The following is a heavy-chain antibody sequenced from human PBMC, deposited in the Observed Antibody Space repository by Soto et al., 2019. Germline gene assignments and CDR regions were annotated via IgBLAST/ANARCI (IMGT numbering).Heavy chain of an antibody. CDR2: IYYSGST. CDR3: AGYIVGATTGVDP. J-gene: IGHJ5*02. V-gene: IGHV4-59*01. Sequence: SETLSLTCTVSGGSISSYYWSWIRQPPGKGLEWIGYIYYSGSTNYNPSLKSRVTISVDTSKNQFSLKLSSVTAADTAVYYCAGYIVGATTGVDPWGQGTLVTVSP. D-gene: IGHD1-26*01. CDR1: GGSISSYY.